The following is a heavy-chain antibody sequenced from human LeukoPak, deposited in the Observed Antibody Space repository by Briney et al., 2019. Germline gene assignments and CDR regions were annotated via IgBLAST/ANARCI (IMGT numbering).Heavy chain of an antibody. CDR2: IYYSGST. D-gene: IGHD1-26*01. V-gene: IGHV4-39*01. CDR1: GDSITSSTDY. J-gene: IGHJ3*01. CDR3: ARQEGILGAKGAFDA. Sequence: SETLPLTCTVSGDSITSSTDYWGCLRQSPGKGLEWIGSIYYSGSTYFNPSLKSRVTMSVDTSKNQFSLNLASMTAADTAVYYCARQEGILGAKGAFDAWGQGTMVTVSS.